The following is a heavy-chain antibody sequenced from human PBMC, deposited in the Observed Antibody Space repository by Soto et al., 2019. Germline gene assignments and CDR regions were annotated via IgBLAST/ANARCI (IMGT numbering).Heavy chain of an antibody. CDR3: TREGAGRAYYYYAMDV. CDR1: GGSISNYN. CDR2: TSYSGRT. D-gene: IGHD1-26*01. V-gene: IGHV4-59*12. J-gene: IGHJ6*02. Sequence: QVQLQESGPGLVKPSETLSLTCTVSGGSISNYNWSWIRQPPGKGLEWIGCTSYSGRTHYNPSLKSRDAITVDTSKSQVSVKLSSVTAADTAVYYWTREGAGRAYYYYAMDVWGHGTTVGVS.